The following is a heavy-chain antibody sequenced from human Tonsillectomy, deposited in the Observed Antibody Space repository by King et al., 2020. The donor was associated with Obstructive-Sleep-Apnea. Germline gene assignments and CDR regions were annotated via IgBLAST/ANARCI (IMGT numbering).Heavy chain of an antibody. V-gene: IGHV3-30*04. CDR1: GFTFSSYA. Sequence: VQLVESGGGVAQPGRSLRLSCAASGFTFSSYAMHWVRQAPGKGLEWVAVISYDGSTEYYADSVKGRFTISRDTSKNTVYLQMNSLRAEDTAVYYWARDHGCGELYYGMDVWGQGTTVTVSS. CDR2: ISYDGSTE. D-gene: IGHD3-10*01. J-gene: IGHJ6*02. CDR3: ARDHGCGELYYGMDV.